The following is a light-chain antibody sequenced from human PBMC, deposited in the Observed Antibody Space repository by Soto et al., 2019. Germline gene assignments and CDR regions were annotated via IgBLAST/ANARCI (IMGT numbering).Light chain of an antibody. V-gene: IGKV1-12*01. J-gene: IGKJ3*01. CDR3: HQASSFPYT. CDR2: AAS. Sequence: DIQMTQSPSSVSASVGDTINITSRASHDIKKWLAWYQQKPGKAPKVLIYAASKLESGVSPRFSGSGAGTEFSLTISRLKTEYVATYYCHQASSFPYTFGRGTKVDIK. CDR1: HDIKKW.